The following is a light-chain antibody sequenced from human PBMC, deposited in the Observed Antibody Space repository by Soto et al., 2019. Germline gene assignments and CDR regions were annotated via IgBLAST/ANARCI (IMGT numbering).Light chain of an antibody. CDR3: SSYSSKSTPV. CDR1: SGDVGGYNF. J-gene: IGLJ3*02. Sequence: QSVLTQPASVSGSPGQSITISCTGTSGDVGGYNFVSWYQQHPGEGPKLIIYEVTNRPSGVSDRFSGSKSGYTASLTISGLQADDDGDYYCSSYSSKSTPVFGGGTKLTV. V-gene: IGLV2-14*01. CDR2: EVT.